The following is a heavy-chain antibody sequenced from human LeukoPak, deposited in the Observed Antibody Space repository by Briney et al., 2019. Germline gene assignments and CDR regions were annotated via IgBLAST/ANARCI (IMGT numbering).Heavy chain of an antibody. CDR3: GSSVAEQWLVHYYYYGMDV. CDR2: INAGNGNT. D-gene: IGHD6-19*01. CDR1: GYTFTSYA. J-gene: IGHJ6*04. Sequence: ASVKVSCKASGYTFTSYAMHWVRQAPGQRLEWMGWINAGNGNTKYSQKFQGRVTITRDTSASTAYMELSSLRSEDTAVYYCGSSVAEQWLVHYYYYGMDVWGKGTTVTVSS. V-gene: IGHV1-3*01.